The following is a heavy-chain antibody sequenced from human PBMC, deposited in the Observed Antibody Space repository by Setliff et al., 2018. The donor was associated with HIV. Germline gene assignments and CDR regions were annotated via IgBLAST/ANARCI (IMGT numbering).Heavy chain of an antibody. D-gene: IGHD2-15*01. CDR3: AKDGISGGAYPPYYFDY. CDR1: GLTFSRYA. J-gene: IGHJ4*01. CDR2: IYSGGSST. V-gene: IGHV3-23*03. Sequence: PGGSLRLSCAASGLTFSRYAMSWVRQAPGKGLEWVSIIYSGGSSTYYADSVKGRFTISRDNSKSTMYLQMNGLRVEDTAVYYCAKDGISGGAYPPYYFDYWGHGTLVTVSS.